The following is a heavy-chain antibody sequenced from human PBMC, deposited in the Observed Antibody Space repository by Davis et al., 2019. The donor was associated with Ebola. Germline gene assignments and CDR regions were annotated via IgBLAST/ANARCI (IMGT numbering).Heavy chain of an antibody. D-gene: IGHD2-8*02. CDR2: ISAGVTAP. J-gene: IGHJ4*02. CDR3: AKSFLITGSHMSEFRGVDY. Sequence: PGGSLRLSCAASEFTFSSYGMTWVRQAPGKGLEWVSSISAGVTAPYYADSVKGRFTISRDNSKNRLSLQMDSLRADDTAVYYCAKSFLITGSHMSEFRGVDYWGQGTVVTVSS. V-gene: IGHV3-23*01. CDR1: EFTFSSYG.